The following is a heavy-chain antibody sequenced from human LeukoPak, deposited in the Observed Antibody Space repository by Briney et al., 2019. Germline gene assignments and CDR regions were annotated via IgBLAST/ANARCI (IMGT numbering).Heavy chain of an antibody. CDR3: ANARYYDSNWYGLDY. CDR2: ISSGGDYT. Sequence: PLGSLRLSSAASGFTFSSYAMSCVRQAPGKGPEWVTGISSGGDYTYYGDSVKGGFTISRDNSKNKLYLQMNSLRVKDTAVYYCANARYYDSNWYGLDYWGQGTQVTVSS. J-gene: IGHJ4*02. D-gene: IGHD3-22*01. CDR1: GFTFSSYA. V-gene: IGHV3-23*01.